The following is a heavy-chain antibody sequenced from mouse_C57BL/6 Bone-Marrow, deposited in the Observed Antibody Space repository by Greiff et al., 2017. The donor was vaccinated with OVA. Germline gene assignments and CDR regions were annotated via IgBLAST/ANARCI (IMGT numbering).Heavy chain of an antibody. D-gene: IGHD1-1*01. J-gene: IGHJ3*01. V-gene: IGHV1-64*01. CDR2: IHPNSGST. CDR1: GYTFTSYW. CDR3: AKPINYYGSPAY. Sequence: QVQLKEPGAELVKPGASVKLSCKASGYTFTSYWMHWVKQRPGQGLEWIGMIHPNSGSTNYNEKFKSKATLTVDKSSSTAYMQLSSLTSEYSAVSDCAKPINYYGSPAYWGQGTLVTVSA.